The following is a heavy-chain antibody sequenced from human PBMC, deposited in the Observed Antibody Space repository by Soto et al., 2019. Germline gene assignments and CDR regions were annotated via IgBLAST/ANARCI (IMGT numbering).Heavy chain of an antibody. V-gene: IGHV3-30*18. D-gene: IGHD4-4*01. J-gene: IGHJ1*01. CDR1: GFTFSSYG. CDR2: ISSDGNKK. CDR3: AKDQRGSNYGYFQY. Sequence: QVHLVESGGGVVQPGRSLRLSCAASGFTFSSYGMHWVRQAPGKGLEWVTLISSDGNKKYYGDSVQGRFTISRDNSKNTLYLEMDSLRPEDTAMYYCAKDQRGSNYGYFQYWGQGTLVTVSS.